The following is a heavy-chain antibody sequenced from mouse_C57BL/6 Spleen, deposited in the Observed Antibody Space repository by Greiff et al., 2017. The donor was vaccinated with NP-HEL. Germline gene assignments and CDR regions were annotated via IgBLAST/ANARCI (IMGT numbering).Heavy chain of an antibody. CDR2: ISSGGSYT. J-gene: IGHJ4*01. V-gene: IGHV5-6*01. Sequence: EVKLVESGGDLVKPGGSLKLSCAASGFTFSSYGLSWVRQTPDKRLEWVATISSGGSYTYYPDSVKGRFTISRDNAKNTLYLQMSSLKSEDTAMYYCARHPLYGNSSYYAMDYWGQGTSVTVSS. D-gene: IGHD2-1*01. CDR1: GFTFSSYG. CDR3: ARHPLYGNSSYYAMDY.